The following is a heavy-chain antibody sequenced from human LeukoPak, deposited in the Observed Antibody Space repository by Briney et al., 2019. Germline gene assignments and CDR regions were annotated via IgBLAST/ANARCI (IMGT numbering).Heavy chain of an antibody. D-gene: IGHD6-19*01. CDR1: GFTFSNYG. Sequence: PGGSLRLSCAASGFTFSNYGMNWVRQAPGKGPEWVSSIRRRSSDMYYEDSVKGRFTISRDNAKNSLYLQMNSLRAEDTAVYYCARIAVAGTGEYDYWGQGTLVTVSS. CDR2: IRRRSSDM. V-gene: IGHV3-21*04. J-gene: IGHJ4*02. CDR3: ARIAVAGTGEYDY.